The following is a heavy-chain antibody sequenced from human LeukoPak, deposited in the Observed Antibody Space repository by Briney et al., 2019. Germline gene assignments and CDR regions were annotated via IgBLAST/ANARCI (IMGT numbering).Heavy chain of an antibody. Sequence: PGGSLRLSCAASGFTFSSYAMSWVRQAPGKGLEWASAISGSGGSTYYADSVKGRFTISRDNSKNTLYQQMNSLRAEDTAVYYCAKENDSSGYYAYYFDYWGQGTLVTVSS. CDR1: GFTFSSYA. V-gene: IGHV3-23*01. D-gene: IGHD3-22*01. CDR3: AKENDSSGYYAYYFDY. CDR2: ISGSGGST. J-gene: IGHJ4*02.